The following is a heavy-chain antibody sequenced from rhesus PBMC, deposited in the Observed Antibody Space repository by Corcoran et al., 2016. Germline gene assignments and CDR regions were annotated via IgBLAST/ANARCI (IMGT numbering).Heavy chain of an antibody. V-gene: IGHV4S7*01. CDR3: ARNPPGDYSGSYSFDY. Sequence: QVQLQESGPGLVKPSETLSLTCGVSGGSISSGYGWSWIRQPPGKGLEWIGYNYGSSVNTYYNPSLKSRVTISKDTSKNQFSLKLSSVTAADTAVYYCARNPPGDYSGSYSFDYWGQGVLVTVSS. CDR2: NYGSSVNT. CDR1: GGSISSGYG. J-gene: IGHJ4*01. D-gene: IGHD3-16*01.